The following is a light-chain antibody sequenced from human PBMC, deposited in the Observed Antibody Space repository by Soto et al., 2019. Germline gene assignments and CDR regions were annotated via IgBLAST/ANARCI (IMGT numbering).Light chain of an antibody. J-gene: IGKJ5*01. CDR3: QQFNSYPIT. CDR1: QDIRGA. V-gene: IGKV1-13*02. CDR2: DVS. Sequence: AIQVTQSPSSLSASVGDRVTMTCRASQDIRGALAWYQQKSGKPPNLLIYDVSTLEGGVPSRFSGSGSGTEFTLTISSLQTEDFGTYYCQQFNSYPITFGHGTLLEI.